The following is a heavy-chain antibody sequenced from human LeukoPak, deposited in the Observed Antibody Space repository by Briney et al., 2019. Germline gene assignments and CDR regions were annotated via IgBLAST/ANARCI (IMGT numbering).Heavy chain of an antibody. Sequence: GESLKISCKGSGYSFTSYWIGWVRQMPGKGLEWMEIIYPGDSDTRYSPSFQGQVTISADKSISTAYLQWSSLKASDTAMYYCARYVDIVATIPLANWFDPWGQGTLVTVSS. D-gene: IGHD5-12*01. J-gene: IGHJ5*02. CDR1: GYSFTSYW. CDR2: IYPGDSDT. CDR3: ARYVDIVATIPLANWFDP. V-gene: IGHV5-51*01.